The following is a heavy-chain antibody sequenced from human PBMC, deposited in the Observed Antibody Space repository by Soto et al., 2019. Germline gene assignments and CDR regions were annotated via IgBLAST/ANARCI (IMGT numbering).Heavy chain of an antibody. CDR2: ISAYNGNT. CDR1: GYTFTSYG. Sequence: QVQLVQSGAEVKKPGASVKVSCMASGYTFTSYGISWVRQAPGQGLEWMGWISAYNGNTNYAQKLQGRVTMTTDTSTSTAYMELRSLRSDDTAVYYCARPRDYDILTGYPLGFDYWGQGTLVTVSS. J-gene: IGHJ4*02. D-gene: IGHD3-9*01. CDR3: ARPRDYDILTGYPLGFDY. V-gene: IGHV1-18*01.